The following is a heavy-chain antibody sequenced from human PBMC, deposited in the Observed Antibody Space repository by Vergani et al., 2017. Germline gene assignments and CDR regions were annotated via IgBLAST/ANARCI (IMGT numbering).Heavy chain of an antibody. CDR3: AKPPAYSSSWYYFDY. Sequence: VQLVESGGGVVQPGRSLRLSCAASGFTFSSYGMHWVRQAPGKGLEWVAVISYDGSNKYYADSVKGRFTISRDNSKNTLYLQMNSLRAEDTAVYYCAKPPAYSSSWYYFDYWGQGTLVTVSS. CDR2: ISYDGSNK. CDR1: GFTFSSYG. V-gene: IGHV3-30*18. J-gene: IGHJ4*02. D-gene: IGHD6-13*01.